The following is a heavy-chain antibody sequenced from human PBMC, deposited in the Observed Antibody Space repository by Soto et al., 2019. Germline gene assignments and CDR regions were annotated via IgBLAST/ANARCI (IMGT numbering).Heavy chain of an antibody. V-gene: IGHV2-5*02. CDR3: AHSSESWYCTGSRCRGAFDV. Sequence: QITLKESGPTLVKPTQTLTLTCTFSGFSLTTSGVGVGWIRQPPGTALEWLALIYWDDCKRYSTSLKTRLNITNDTSKNQMLLTMINKDPVDTATYYRAHSSESWYCTGSRCRGAFDVWGQGTMVSVSS. J-gene: IGHJ3*01. CDR1: GFSLTTSGVG. D-gene: IGHD2-8*02. CDR2: IYWDDCK.